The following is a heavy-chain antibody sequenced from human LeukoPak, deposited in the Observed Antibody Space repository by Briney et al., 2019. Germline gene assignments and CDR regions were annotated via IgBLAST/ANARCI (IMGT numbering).Heavy chain of an antibody. CDR3: ARDGGIVGATYFDY. CDR1: GFTLSSNY. CDR2: IYSGGST. V-gene: IGHV3-53*01. Sequence: PGGSLRLSCAASGFTLSSNYMSWVRQAPGKGLEWVSFIYSGGSTYYADSVKGRFTMSRDNSKNTLYLQMNSLRAEDTAVYYCARDGGIVGATYFDYWGQGTLVTVSS. J-gene: IGHJ4*02. D-gene: IGHD1-26*01.